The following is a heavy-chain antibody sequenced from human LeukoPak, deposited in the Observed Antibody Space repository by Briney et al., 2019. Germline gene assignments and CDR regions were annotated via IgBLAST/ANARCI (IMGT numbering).Heavy chain of an antibody. CDR2: IKSKTDGGTT. D-gene: IGHD2-8*01. CDR1: GFILSTAW. J-gene: IGHJ4*02. CDR3: STGGCCLEN. V-gene: IGHV3-15*01. Sequence: GGSLRLSCEASGFILSTAWMTWVRQAPGKGLEWVGRIKSKTDGGTTDYAAPVKDRFTILRDDSKNTLYLQMNSLKIEDTGVYHCSTGGCCLENWGQGTLVTVSP.